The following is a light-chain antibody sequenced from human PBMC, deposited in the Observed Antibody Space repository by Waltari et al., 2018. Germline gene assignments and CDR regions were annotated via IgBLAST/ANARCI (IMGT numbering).Light chain of an antibody. CDR2: EVS. CDR1: SSDVGGHNY. V-gene: IGLV2-14*01. CDR3: ASYTSSGTLV. J-gene: IGLJ3*02. Sequence: QSALTQPPSASGSPGQSVTISCTGTSSDVGGHNYVPWYQQHPGTAPKLILYEVSERPSGISYRFSGSKSGSTASLTIAGLQAEDEGHYYCASYTSSGTLVFGGGTELTVL.